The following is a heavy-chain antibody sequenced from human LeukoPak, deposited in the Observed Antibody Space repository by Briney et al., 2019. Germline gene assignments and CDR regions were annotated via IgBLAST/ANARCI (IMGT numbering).Heavy chain of an antibody. V-gene: IGHV1-2*02. CDR2: INPNGGDT. D-gene: IGHD2-2*01. J-gene: IGHJ3*02. CDR1: GYSFIHYY. CDR3: VTDVTSSDAFDI. Sequence: ASVKVSCKASGYSFIHYYIHWVRQTPGQGFEWIGWINPNGGDTRVAQKFQGRVSMTRDTSTTTAYMGLSRLRFDDTALYYCVTDVTSSDAFDIWGQGTVVTVSS.